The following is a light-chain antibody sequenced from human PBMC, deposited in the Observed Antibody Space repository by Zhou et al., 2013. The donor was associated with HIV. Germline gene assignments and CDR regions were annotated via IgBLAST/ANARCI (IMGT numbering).Light chain of an antibody. V-gene: IGKV1-39*01. CDR3: QQYYNYPLT. J-gene: IGKJ4*01. CDR2: AAS. Sequence: DIQMTQFPSSLSASVRDRVTITCRANQTAGSYLNWYQHKPGEVPKLLIYAASSLQSGVPSRFRGSGSGTDFTLTISCLQSEDFATYYCQQYYNYPLTFGGGTKVEIK. CDR1: QTAGSY.